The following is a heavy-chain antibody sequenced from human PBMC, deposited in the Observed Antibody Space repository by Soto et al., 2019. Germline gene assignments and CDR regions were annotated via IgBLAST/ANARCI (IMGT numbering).Heavy chain of an antibody. Sequence: GGSLRLSCAASGFTFSSYAMSWVRQAPGKGLEWVSAISGSGGSTYYADSVKGRFTISRDNSKNTLYLQMNSLRAEDTAVYYCAKGVITMVRGVIISNVYYYYGMDVWGQGTTVTVSS. CDR1: GFTFSSYA. CDR2: ISGSGGST. CDR3: AKGVITMVRGVIISNVYYYYGMDV. J-gene: IGHJ6*02. D-gene: IGHD3-10*01. V-gene: IGHV3-23*01.